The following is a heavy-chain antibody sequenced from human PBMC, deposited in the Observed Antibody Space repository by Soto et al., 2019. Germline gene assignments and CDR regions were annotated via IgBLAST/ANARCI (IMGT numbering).Heavy chain of an antibody. V-gene: IGHV4-59*08. CDR1: GGSISSHY. D-gene: IGHD4-4*01. Sequence: QVQLQESGPGLVKPSETLSLTCTVSGGSISSHYWSWIRQPPGKGLEWIGYIYYSGSTNYNPSLKSRVTISVDTSKNQFSLRLSSVTAADTAVYYCARLAHSHPSYYHFYMDVWGKGTTVTVSS. J-gene: IGHJ6*03. CDR2: IYYSGST. CDR3: ARLAHSHPSYYHFYMDV.